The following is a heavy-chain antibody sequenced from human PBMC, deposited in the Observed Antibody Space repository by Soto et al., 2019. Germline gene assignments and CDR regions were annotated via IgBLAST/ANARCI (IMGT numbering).Heavy chain of an antibody. D-gene: IGHD2-2*01. J-gene: IGHJ6*02. V-gene: IGHV6-1*01. CDR1: GDSVSSNSAA. CDR2: TYYRSKWYN. Sequence: SQTLSLTCAISGDSVSSNSAAWNWIRQSPSRGLEWLGRTYYRSKWYNDYAVSVKSRITINPDTSKNQFSLQLNSVTPEDTAVYYCARGCCSSTSCYPLYGMDVWGQGTTVTVSS. CDR3: ARGCCSSTSCYPLYGMDV.